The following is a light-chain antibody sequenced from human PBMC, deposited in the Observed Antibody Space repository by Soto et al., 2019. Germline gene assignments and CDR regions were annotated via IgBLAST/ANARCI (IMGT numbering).Light chain of an antibody. CDR3: LQDNSYPLT. Sequence: AIQIPQSPSSLSASVGDRVTITCRASQGIRNDLGWYQQKPGKAPNLLIYATSSLQGGVPSRFSGSGSGTDFTLTISSLQPEDFATYYCLQDNSYPLTFGGGTKVDIK. CDR2: ATS. CDR1: QGIRND. J-gene: IGKJ4*01. V-gene: IGKV1-6*01.